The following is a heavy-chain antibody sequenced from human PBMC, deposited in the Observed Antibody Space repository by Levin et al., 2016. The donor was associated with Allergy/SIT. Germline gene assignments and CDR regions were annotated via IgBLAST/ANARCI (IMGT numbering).Heavy chain of an antibody. CDR2: IIPIFGIA. D-gene: IGHD2-15*01. J-gene: IGHJ5*02. V-gene: IGHV1-69*17. Sequence: WVRQAPGQGLEWMGGIIPIFGIANYAQKFQGRVTITADKSTSTAYMELSSLRSEDTAVYYCARSRGEVLGYCSGGSCYLGFDPWGQGTLVTVSS. CDR3: ARSRGEVLGYCSGGSCYLGFDP.